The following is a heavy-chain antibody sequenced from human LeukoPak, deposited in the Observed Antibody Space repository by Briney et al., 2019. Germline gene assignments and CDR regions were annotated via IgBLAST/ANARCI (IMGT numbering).Heavy chain of an antibody. Sequence: GGSLRLSCAASGFTFNSYTMNWVRQAPGKGLQWVANILASGSPTYYADSVKGRFIISRDNSKNTVYLQMNSLRVEDTAIYYCAKDLRPDGVDNFDHWGQGILVTVSS. V-gene: IGHV3-23*01. CDR3: AKDLRPDGVDNFDH. CDR2: ILASGSPT. D-gene: IGHD2-8*01. CDR1: GFTFNSYT. J-gene: IGHJ4*02.